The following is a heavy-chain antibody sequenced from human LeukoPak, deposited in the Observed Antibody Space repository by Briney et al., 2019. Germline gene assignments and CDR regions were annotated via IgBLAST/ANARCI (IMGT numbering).Heavy chain of an antibody. CDR3: ARDAGRYYYYMDV. CDR1: GGSFSGYY. Sequence: SETLSLTCAVYGGSFSGYYWSWIRQPPGKGLEWIGEINHSGSTNYNPSLKSRVTISVDTSKNQFSLKLSSVTAADTAVYYCARDAGRYYYYMDVWGKGTTVTVSS. CDR2: INHSGST. J-gene: IGHJ6*03. V-gene: IGHV4-34*01.